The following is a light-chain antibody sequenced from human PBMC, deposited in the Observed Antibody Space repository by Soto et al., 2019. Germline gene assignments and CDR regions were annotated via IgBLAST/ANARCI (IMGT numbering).Light chain of an antibody. V-gene: IGLV1-51*01. Sequence: QSVLTQPPSVSAAPGQKVTISCSGSSSNIGKNHVSWYHQVPGTAPKLLIHDTSERPSGIPDRFSGSKSGTSATLGITGLQTGAEADYYCGTWDSNPSPEVFGGGT. J-gene: IGLJ3*02. CDR2: DTS. CDR1: SSNIGKNH. CDR3: GTWDSNPSPEV.